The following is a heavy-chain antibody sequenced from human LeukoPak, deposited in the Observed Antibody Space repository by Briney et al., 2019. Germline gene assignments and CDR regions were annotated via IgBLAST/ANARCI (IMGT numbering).Heavy chain of an antibody. CDR2: ISAYNGDT. Sequence: ASVKVSCKASGYTFTSYGISWVRQAPGQGLERMGWISAYNGDTNYAQKLQGRVTMTTDTSTSTAYMELRSLRSDDTAVYYCARDPYLITMVRGVTLSYNWFDPWGQGTLVTVSS. J-gene: IGHJ5*02. V-gene: IGHV1-18*01. CDR1: GYTFTSYG. D-gene: IGHD3-10*01. CDR3: ARDPYLITMVRGVTLSYNWFDP.